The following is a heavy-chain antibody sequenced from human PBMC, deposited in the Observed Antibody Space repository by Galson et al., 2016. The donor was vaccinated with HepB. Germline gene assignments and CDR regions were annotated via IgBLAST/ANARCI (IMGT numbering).Heavy chain of an antibody. CDR1: GFTFSTYV. J-gene: IGHJ3*02. D-gene: IGHD2-21*02. CDR2: ISNSGGST. CDR3: DKGGVLVTARDDAFDI. V-gene: IGHV3-23*01. Sequence: SLRLSCAASGFTFSTYVMNWVRQAPGKGLEWVSGISNSGGSTFYADSVKGRFTISRDNSKNTLYVQMNSLRAEDTAVYYRDKGGVLVTARDDAFDIWGQGTMVTVSS.